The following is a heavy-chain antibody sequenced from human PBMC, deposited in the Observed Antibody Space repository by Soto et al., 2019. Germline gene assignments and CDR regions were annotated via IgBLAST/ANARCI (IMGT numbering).Heavy chain of an antibody. Sequence: ASVKVSCKASGYTFTSYAMHWVRQAPGQRLEWMGWINAGNGNTKYSQKFQGRVTITRDTSASTAYMELSSLRSEDTAVYCCARDVGSYYYYYYGMDVWGQGTTVTVSS. V-gene: IGHV1-3*01. CDR1: GYTFTSYA. J-gene: IGHJ6*02. CDR3: ARDVGSYYYYYYGMDV. D-gene: IGHD3-10*01. CDR2: INAGNGNT.